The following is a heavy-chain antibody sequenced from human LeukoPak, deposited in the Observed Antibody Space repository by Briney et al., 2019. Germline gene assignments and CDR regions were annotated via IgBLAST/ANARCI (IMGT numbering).Heavy chain of an antibody. CDR1: GFTFSSYA. D-gene: IGHD1-26*01. CDR3: AREGSGSYYGDY. J-gene: IGHJ4*02. Sequence: SGGSLRLSCAASGFTFSSYAMHWVRQAPGKGLEWVAVISHDGSNKYYADSVKGRFTISRDNSKNTLYLQMNSLRAEDTAVYYCAREGSGSYYGDYWGQGTLVTVSS. V-gene: IGHV3-30*04. CDR2: ISHDGSNK.